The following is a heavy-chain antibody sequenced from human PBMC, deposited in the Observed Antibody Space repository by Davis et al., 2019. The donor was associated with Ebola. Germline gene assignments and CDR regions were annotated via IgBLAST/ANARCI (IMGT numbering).Heavy chain of an antibody. CDR2: ISGSGGST. D-gene: IGHD2-15*01. CDR1: GFTFSSYA. Sequence: PGGSLRLSCAASGFTFSSYAMSWVRQAPGKGLEWVSAISGSGGSTYYADSVKGRFTISRDNSKNTLYLQMNSPRAEDTAVYYCAKPARHCSGGSCYPEDYWGQGTLVTVSS. CDR3: AKPARHCSGGSCYPEDY. V-gene: IGHV3-23*01. J-gene: IGHJ4*02.